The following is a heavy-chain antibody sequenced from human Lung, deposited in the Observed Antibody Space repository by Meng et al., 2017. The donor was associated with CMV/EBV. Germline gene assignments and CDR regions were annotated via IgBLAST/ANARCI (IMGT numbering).Heavy chain of an antibody. CDR2: IYYSGST. CDR3: AKENYDSSGDDAFDI. D-gene: IGHD3-22*01. V-gene: IGHV4-39*07. Sequence: SETLSLTCTVSVGSISSSSYYWGWIRQPPGKGLEWIGSIYYSGSTYYNPSLKSRVTISVDTSKNQFSLKLSSVTAADTAVYYCAKENYDSSGDDAFDIWGQGTMVTVSS. CDR1: VGSISSSSYY. J-gene: IGHJ3*02.